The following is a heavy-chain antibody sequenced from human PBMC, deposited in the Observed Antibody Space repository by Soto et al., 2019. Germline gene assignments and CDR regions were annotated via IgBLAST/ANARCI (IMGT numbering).Heavy chain of an antibody. CDR3: ARDVNRGWNYPAY. CDR2: ILYDGSYK. V-gene: IGHV3-30-3*01. J-gene: IGHJ4*02. CDR1: GFTFSTYA. D-gene: IGHD1-7*01. Sequence: QVQLVESGGGVVQPGRSLRLSCEVSGFTFSTYAMHWVRQAPGKGLEWVAVILYDGSYKYYADSVKGRFTISRDNSKNTLYLQMNSPSTEDTALYFCARDVNRGWNYPAYWGQGTLVTVSS.